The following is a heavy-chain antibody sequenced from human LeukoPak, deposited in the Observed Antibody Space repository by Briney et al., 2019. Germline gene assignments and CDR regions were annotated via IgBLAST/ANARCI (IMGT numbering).Heavy chain of an antibody. CDR1: GYTFTSYD. D-gene: IGHD3-22*01. CDR2: MNPNSGNT. CDR3: ASSLVVVKAFDI. V-gene: IGHV1-8*01. J-gene: IGHJ3*02. Sequence: GASVKVSCKASGYTFTSYDINWVRQATGQGLEWMGWMNPNSGNTGYAQKFQGRVTMTRNTSISTAYMELSSLRSEDTAVYYCASSLVVVKAFDIWGQGTMVTVSS.